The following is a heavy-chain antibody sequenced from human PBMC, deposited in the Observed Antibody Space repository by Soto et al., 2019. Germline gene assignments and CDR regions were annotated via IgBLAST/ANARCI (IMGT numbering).Heavy chain of an antibody. Sequence: QVQLVQSGAEVKKPGASVRVSCKASGYPFSTYDISWVRQATGQGIEWLGWMTPNSGNTAYAQKFRGRVTMTRDPSISTAYMEMSNLRSEDTSTYYCARTLSGYYGYWGQGHLVTVSS. CDR3: ARTLSGYYGY. J-gene: IGHJ4*02. D-gene: IGHD5-12*01. CDR1: GYPFSTYD. CDR2: MTPNSGNT. V-gene: IGHV1-8*01.